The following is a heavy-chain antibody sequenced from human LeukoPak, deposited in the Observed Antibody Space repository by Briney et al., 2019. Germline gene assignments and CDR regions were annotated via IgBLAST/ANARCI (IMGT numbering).Heavy chain of an antibody. Sequence: GGSLRLSCAASGFTFSSYSMNWVRQAPGKGLEWVSSISSSSSYIYYADSVKGRFTISRDNAKNSLYLQMNSLRAEDTAVYYCAKEHTGGYYYYYGMDVWGQGTTVTVSS. CDR2: ISSSSSYI. V-gene: IGHV3-21*04. CDR1: GFTFSSYS. CDR3: AKEHTGGYYYYYGMDV. J-gene: IGHJ6*02. D-gene: IGHD1-26*01.